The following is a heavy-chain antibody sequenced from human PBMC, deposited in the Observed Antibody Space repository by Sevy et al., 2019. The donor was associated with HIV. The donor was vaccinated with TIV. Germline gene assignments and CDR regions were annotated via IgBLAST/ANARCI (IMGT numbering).Heavy chain of an antibody. CDR3: ARVLERGSYGKDFDY. V-gene: IGHV1-2*02. CDR2: INPNSGAT. CDR1: GYTFSGHY. D-gene: IGHD1-26*01. J-gene: IGHJ4*02. Sequence: ASVKVSCKASGYTFSGHYIHWVRQAPGQGLEWMGWINPNSGATKYAQKFEGRVTMTRDTSISTFYMELNRLRYDDTAVYYCARVLERGSYGKDFDYWGQGTLVTVSS.